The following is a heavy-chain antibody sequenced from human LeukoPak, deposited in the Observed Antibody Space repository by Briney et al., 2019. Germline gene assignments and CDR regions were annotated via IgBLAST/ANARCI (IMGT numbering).Heavy chain of an antibody. CDR2: VNPDSGGS. D-gene: IGHD4-11*01. V-gene: IGHV1-2*02. CDR3: ARVSWTTGGLGY. Sequence: ASVKVSCKASGYSFSDYYIQWVRQVPGQGPEWMGWVNPDSGGSICAQRFQGRVTLTRDTSINTAYLELTSLKSDDTALYFCARVSWTTGGLGYWGQGTVVTVSS. J-gene: IGHJ4*02. CDR1: GYSFSDYY.